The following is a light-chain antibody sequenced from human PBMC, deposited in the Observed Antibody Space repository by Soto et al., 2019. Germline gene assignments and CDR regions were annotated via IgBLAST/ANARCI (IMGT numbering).Light chain of an antibody. CDR1: QNVHVN. CDR3: QQYETWPRS. CDR2: GVS. Sequence: TVMTQSPATLSVSPGDTATLSCRSSQNVHVNLAWYQQKPGQAPTLLIYGVSARAPGVPARFSGTGSGTEFTLTIRNLQSEDFGVYYCQQYETWPRSFGQGTKVAIK. J-gene: IGKJ2*03. V-gene: IGKV3-15*01.